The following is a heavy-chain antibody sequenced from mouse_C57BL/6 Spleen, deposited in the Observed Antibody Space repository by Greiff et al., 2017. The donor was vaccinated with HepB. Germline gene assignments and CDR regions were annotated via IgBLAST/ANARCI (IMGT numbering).Heavy chain of an antibody. V-gene: IGHV1-54*01. CDR2: INPGSGGT. CDR3: ARGGYYYGSSPFDY. Sequence: VKLQESGAELVRPGTSVKVSCKASGYAFTNYLIEWVKQRPGQGLEWIGVINPGSGGTNYNEKFKGKATLTADKSSSTAYMQLSSLTSEDSAVYFCARGGYYYGSSPFDYWGQGTTLTVSS. CDR1: GYAFTNYL. J-gene: IGHJ2*01. D-gene: IGHD1-1*01.